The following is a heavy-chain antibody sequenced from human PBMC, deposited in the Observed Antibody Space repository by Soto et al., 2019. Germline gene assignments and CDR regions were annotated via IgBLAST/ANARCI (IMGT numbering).Heavy chain of an antibody. CDR2: TRNKANSYTT. CDR1: GFTFSDHY. J-gene: IGHJ4*02. CDR3: ARGAIRVGATTEFDY. V-gene: IGHV3-72*01. Sequence: EVQLVESGGGLVQPGGSLRLSCAASGFTFSDHYMDWVRQAPGKGLEWVGRTRNKANSYTTEYAASVKGRFTISRDDSKNSLYLQMNSLKTEDTAVYYCARGAIRVGATTEFDYWGQGTLVTVSS. D-gene: IGHD1-26*01.